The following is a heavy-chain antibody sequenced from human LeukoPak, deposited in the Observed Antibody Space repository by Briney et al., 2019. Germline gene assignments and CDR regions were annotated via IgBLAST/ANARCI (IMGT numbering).Heavy chain of an antibody. D-gene: IGHD3-9*01. CDR2: ISGSGGST. CDR3: AKGSFYDILTGVLNY. Sequence: GGSLRLSCAASGFTFSNYHMNWVRQAPGKGLEWVSAISGSGGSTYYADSVKGRFTISRDNSKNTLYLQMNSLRAEDTAVYYCAKGSFYDILTGVLNYWGQGTLVTVSS. V-gene: IGHV3-23*01. J-gene: IGHJ4*02. CDR1: GFTFSNYH.